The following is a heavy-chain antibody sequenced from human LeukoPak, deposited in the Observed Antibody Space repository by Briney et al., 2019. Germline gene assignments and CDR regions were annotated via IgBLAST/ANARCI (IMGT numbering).Heavy chain of an antibody. Sequence: GGSLRLSCAASGFTFSSYEMNWVRQAPGKGLEWVSYISSSGSTIYYADSVKGRFTISRDNSKNTLYLQMNSLRAEDTAVYYCAKAPPGYCSSTSCYTPLYYGMDVWGQGTTVTVSS. CDR3: AKAPPGYCSSTSCYTPLYYGMDV. J-gene: IGHJ6*02. CDR1: GFTFSSYE. D-gene: IGHD2-2*02. CDR2: ISSSGSTI. V-gene: IGHV3-48*03.